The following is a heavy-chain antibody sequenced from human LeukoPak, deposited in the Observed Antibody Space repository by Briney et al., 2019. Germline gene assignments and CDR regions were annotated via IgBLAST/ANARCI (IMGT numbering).Heavy chain of an antibody. CDR2: ISYDGSHK. V-gene: IGHV3-30*03. D-gene: IGHD2-15*01. CDR3: TREVWYDALSFDY. CDR1: GFTFSNYG. J-gene: IGHJ4*02. Sequence: GGSLRLSCAASGFTFSNYGMSWVRQAPGKGLEWVAVISYDGSHKYYADSVKGRFTISRDNSKNMLELQMNSLTTEDTAVYYCTREVWYDALSFDYWGQGTLVSVSS.